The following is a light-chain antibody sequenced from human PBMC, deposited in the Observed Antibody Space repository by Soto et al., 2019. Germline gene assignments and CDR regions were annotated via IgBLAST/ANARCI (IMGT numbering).Light chain of an antibody. CDR1: QSISSW. CDR2: DAS. CDR3: QQYYSYSRT. V-gene: IGKV1-5*01. J-gene: IGKJ1*01. Sequence: DIQMTQSPSTLSASVGYRVTITCRASQSISSWLAWYQQKPGKAPKLLIYDASSLESGVPSRFSGSGCGTEFTLSISSLQPDDFATYYCQQYYSYSRTFGQGTKVDIK.